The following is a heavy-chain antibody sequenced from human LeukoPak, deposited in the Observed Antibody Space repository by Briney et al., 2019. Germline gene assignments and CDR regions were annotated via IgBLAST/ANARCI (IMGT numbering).Heavy chain of an antibody. D-gene: IGHD3-3*01. CDR1: GYTFTSYG. J-gene: IGHJ4*02. Sequence: ASVKVSCKASGYTFTSYGISWVRQAPGQGLEWMGWISAYNGNTNYAQKLQGRVTMTTDTSTSTAYMELRSLGSDDTAVYYCARAPSKYYDFWSGYYTGFDYWGQGSLVTVSA. CDR3: ARAPSKYYDFWSGYYTGFDY. CDR2: ISAYNGNT. V-gene: IGHV1-18*01.